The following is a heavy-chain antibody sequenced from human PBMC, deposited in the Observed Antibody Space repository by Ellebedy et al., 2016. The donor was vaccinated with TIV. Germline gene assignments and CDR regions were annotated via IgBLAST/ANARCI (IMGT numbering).Heavy chain of an antibody. CDR3: GRATPRYFDVVTGYGLVDF. CDR1: GYTFRNHY. J-gene: IGHJ4*02. CDR2: INPRGGPP. D-gene: IGHD3-9*01. Sequence: AASVKVSCKASGYTFRNHYLHWVRQAPGQGLEWMGVINPRGGPPRYAQKFQGRVTLTTDTSTSAVDMELSTLNSEDTAVYYCGRATPRYFDVVTGYGLVDFWGLGTLVAVSS. V-gene: IGHV1-46*01.